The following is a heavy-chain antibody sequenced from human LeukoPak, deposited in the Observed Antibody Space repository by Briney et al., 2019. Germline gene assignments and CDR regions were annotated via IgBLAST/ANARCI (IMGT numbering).Heavy chain of an antibody. V-gene: IGHV3-30-3*01. Sequence: GRSLRLSCAAFGFTFSSYAMHWVRQAPGKGLEWVAVISYDGSNKYYADSVKGRFTISRDNSKNTLYLQMNSLRAEDTAVYYCARDSLSTVSYYFDYWGQGTLVTVSS. CDR2: ISYDGSNK. J-gene: IGHJ4*02. CDR1: GFTFSSYA. CDR3: ARDSLSTVSYYFDY.